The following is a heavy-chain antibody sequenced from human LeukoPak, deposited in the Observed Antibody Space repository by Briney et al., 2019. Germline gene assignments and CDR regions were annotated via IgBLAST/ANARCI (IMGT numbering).Heavy chain of an antibody. J-gene: IGHJ4*02. CDR3: VRSFDY. CDR2: FSSDGST. V-gene: IGHV3-74*01. Sequence: GGPLRSSCQAPGFTSDAYWMHWVGQAQGKGLVWVSRFSSDGSTIYADFVKGRFTISRDNAKNTLHLQMNSLRAEDMGIYYCVRSFDYWGQGTLVTVSS. CDR1: GFTSDAYW.